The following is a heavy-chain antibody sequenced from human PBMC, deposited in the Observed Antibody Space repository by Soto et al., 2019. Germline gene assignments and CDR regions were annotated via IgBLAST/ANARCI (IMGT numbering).Heavy chain of an antibody. CDR3: SKDESQTISGGYLSS. V-gene: IGHV3-30*18. Sequence: GGSLRLSCSAYGFIFSDYAMHWFRQAPGKGMEWVAVILFDGNKKYYADSVKGRFTISRDNSKNTLYLQMNSLRAEDTAVYYCSKDESQTISGGYLSSWGQGSLVTVSS. J-gene: IGHJ5*02. CDR1: GFIFSDYA. CDR2: ILFDGNKK. D-gene: IGHD1-26*01.